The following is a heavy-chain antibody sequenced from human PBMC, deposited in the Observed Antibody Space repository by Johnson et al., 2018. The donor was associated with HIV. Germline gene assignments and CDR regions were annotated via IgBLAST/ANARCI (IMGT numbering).Heavy chain of an antibody. D-gene: IGHD1-26*01. CDR3: AKLVGATHPLDF. V-gene: IGHV3-30*04. J-gene: IGHJ3*01. CDR1: GITFSSYA. Sequence: VQLVESGGGVVQPGRSLRLSCAASGITFSSYAMHWVRQAPGKGLEWVAVISYDGSNKYYADSVKGRFSISRDNSKNTLYLQMNRLRTEDTALYYCAKLVGATHPLDFWGQGTMVTVSS. CDR2: ISYDGSNK.